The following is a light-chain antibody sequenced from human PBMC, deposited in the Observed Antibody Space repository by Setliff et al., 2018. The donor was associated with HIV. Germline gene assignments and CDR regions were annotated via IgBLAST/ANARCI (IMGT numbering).Light chain of an antibody. CDR2: DVS. J-gene: IGLJ1*01. CDR1: NSDIGTYNY. CDR3: SSYSSSTTPYV. Sequence: QSVLTQPASVSGSPGQSMTISCTGTNSDIGTYNYVSWYQQHPGKAPKLMIYDVSNRPSGISNRFSGSKSGNAASLTISGLQAEDGADYFCSSYSSSTTPYVFGTGTKVTVL. V-gene: IGLV2-14*03.